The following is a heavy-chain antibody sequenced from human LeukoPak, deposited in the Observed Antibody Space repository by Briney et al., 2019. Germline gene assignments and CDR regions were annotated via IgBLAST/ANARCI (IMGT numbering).Heavy chain of an antibody. CDR3: ARSKRDIVATIGY. J-gene: IGHJ4*02. CDR1: GFTFSDYE. D-gene: IGHD5-12*01. CDR2: ISSGGYTA. V-gene: IGHV3-48*03. Sequence: GGSLRLSCAASGFTFSDYEMNWVRQGPGKGLEWLSYISSGGYTADYADSVKGRFIISRDNAKNSVYLQMHSLRAEDTGLYYCARSKRDIVATIGYWGQGTLVAVSS.